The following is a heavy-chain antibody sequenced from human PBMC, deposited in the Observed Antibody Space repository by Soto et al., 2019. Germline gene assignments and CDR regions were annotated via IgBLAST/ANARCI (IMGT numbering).Heavy chain of an antibody. CDR2: ISYDGSNK. CDR1: GFTFSSYA. D-gene: IGHD3-9*01. CDR3: ARDEQDYDILTGTFDY. Sequence: GGSLRLSCAASGFTFSSYAVHWVRQAPGKGLEWVAVISYDGSNKYYADSVKGRFTISRDNSKNTLYLQMNSLRAEDTAVYYCARDEQDYDILTGTFDYWGQGTLVTVSS. J-gene: IGHJ4*02. V-gene: IGHV3-30-3*01.